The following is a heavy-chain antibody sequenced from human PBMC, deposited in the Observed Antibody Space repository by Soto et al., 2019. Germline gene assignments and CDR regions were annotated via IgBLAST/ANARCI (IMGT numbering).Heavy chain of an antibody. J-gene: IGHJ5*02. CDR3: ARLKLGYSTFDP. CDR1: GGSISSYY. V-gene: IGHV4-59*08. CDR2: IYYSGST. D-gene: IGHD5-18*01. Sequence: PSETLSLTCTVSGGSISSYYWSWIRQPPGKGLEWIGYIYYSGSTNYNPSLKSRVTISVGTSKNQFSLKLSSVTAADTAVYYCARLKLGYSTFDPCCPAPLVSVSS.